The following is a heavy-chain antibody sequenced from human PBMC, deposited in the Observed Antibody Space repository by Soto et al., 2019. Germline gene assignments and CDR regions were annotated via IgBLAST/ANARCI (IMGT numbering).Heavy chain of an antibody. CDR2: IIPIFGTA. J-gene: IGHJ4*02. CDR3: AREGRWYQYFDY. Sequence: SVKVSCKASGGTFSSYAISWVRQAPGQGLEWMGGIIPIFGTANYAQRFQGRVTITADESTSTAYMELSSLRSEDTAVYYCAREGRWYQYFDYWGQGTLVTVSS. V-gene: IGHV1-69*13. CDR1: GGTFSSYA. D-gene: IGHD2-15*01.